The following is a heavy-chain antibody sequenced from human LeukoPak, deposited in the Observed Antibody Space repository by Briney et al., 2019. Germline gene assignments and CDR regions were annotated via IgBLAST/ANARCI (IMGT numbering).Heavy chain of an antibody. V-gene: IGHV3-21*01. J-gene: IGHJ4*02. CDR1: GFTFSSYS. CDR2: ISSRSSYI. Sequence: TGGSLRLSCAASGFTFSSYSMNWVRQAPGKGLEWVSSISSRSSYIYYADSVKGRFTISRDNAKNSLYLQMNSLRAEDTAVYYCARVTEAPYFFDYWGQGTLVTVSS. CDR3: ARVTEAPYFFDY.